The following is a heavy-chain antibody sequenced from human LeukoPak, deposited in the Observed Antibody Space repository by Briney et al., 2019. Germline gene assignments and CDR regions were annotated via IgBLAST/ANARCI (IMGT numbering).Heavy chain of an antibody. CDR3: ARYCSGGSCYSGDAFDI. CDR1: GYSFTSYW. Sequence: PGESLQISCKGSGYSFTSYWIGWVRQMPGKGLEWMGIIYPGDSDTRYSPSFQGQVTISADKSISTAYLQWSSLKASDTAMYYCARYCSGGSCYSGDAFDIWGQGTMVTVSS. D-gene: IGHD2-15*01. CDR2: IYPGDSDT. V-gene: IGHV5-51*01. J-gene: IGHJ3*02.